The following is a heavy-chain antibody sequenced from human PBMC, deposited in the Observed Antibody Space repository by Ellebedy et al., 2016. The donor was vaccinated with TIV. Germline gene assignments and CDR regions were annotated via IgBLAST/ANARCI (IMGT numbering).Heavy chain of an antibody. CDR3: ASRAASWYSDNNWFDP. V-gene: IGHV3-48*02. CDR1: GFNVGDYS. Sequence: PGGSLRLSCAGSGFNVGDYSMNWVRQAPGKGLEWISYINAGGERIYYADSVKGRFTISRDNARNILYLHMNSLRDEDTAVYYCASRAASWYSDNNWFDPWGQGSPVTVSS. D-gene: IGHD6-13*01. J-gene: IGHJ5*02. CDR2: INAGGERI.